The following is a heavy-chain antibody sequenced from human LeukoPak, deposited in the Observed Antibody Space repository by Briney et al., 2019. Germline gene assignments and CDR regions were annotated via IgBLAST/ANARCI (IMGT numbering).Heavy chain of an antibody. CDR1: GFTFSSYG. CDR2: IRYDGSNK. Sequence: GGSLRLSCAASGFTFSSYGMHWVRQAPGKGLEWVAFIRYDGSNKYYADSVKGRFTISRDNSKNTLYLQMNSLRPEDTAVYYCAKDVDGYSSGWYVAFDYWGQGTLVTVSS. CDR3: AKDVDGYSSGWYVAFDY. J-gene: IGHJ4*02. V-gene: IGHV3-30*02. D-gene: IGHD6-19*01.